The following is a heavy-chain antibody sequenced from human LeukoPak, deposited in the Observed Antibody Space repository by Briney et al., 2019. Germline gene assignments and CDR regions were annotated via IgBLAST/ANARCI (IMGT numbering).Heavy chain of an antibody. CDR3: ARAGSGYDFYYYYYYMDV. CDR1: GGSISSGGYY. Sequence: SETLSLTCTVSGGSISSGGYYWSWIRQPPGKGLEWIGYIYHSGSTYYNPSLKSRVTISVDRSKNQFSLKLSSVTAADTAVYYCARAGSGYDFYYYYYYMDVWGKGTTVTVSS. V-gene: IGHV4-30-2*01. D-gene: IGHD5-12*01. J-gene: IGHJ6*03. CDR2: IYHSGST.